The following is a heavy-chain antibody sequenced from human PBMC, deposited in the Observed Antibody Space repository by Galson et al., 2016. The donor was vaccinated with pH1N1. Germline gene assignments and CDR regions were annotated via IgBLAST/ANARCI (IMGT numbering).Heavy chain of an antibody. J-gene: IGHJ6*03. CDR3: ARAQAAADPYYYYYMDV. V-gene: IGHV4-4*07. CDR2: IYTSGST. CDR1: GGSISSYY. Sequence: TLSLTCTVSGGSISSYYWSWIRQPAGKGLEWIGRIYTSGSTNYNPSLKSRVTISVDTSKNQFSLKLSSVTAADTAVYYCARAQAAADPYYYYYMDVWGKGTTVTVSS. D-gene: IGHD6-13*01.